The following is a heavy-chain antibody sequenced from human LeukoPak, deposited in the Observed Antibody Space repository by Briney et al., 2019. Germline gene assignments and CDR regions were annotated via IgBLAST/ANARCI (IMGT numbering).Heavy chain of an antibody. CDR3: ARDFESDRYWYFDL. J-gene: IGHJ2*01. Sequence: PSETLSLTCTVSGGSISSSSYYWGWIRQPPGKGLEWIGSIYYSGSTNYNPSLKSRVTMSVDTSKNQFSLKLSSVTAADTAVYYCARDFESDRYWYFDLWGRGTLVTVSS. CDR1: GGSISSSSYY. V-gene: IGHV4-39*07. CDR2: IYYSGST. D-gene: IGHD3-22*01.